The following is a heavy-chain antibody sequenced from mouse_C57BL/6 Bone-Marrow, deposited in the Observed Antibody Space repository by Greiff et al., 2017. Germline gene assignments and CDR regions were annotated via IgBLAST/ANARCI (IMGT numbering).Heavy chain of an antibody. J-gene: IGHJ2*01. Sequence: EVQVVESGGDLVKPGGSLKLSCAASGFTFSSYGMSWVRQTPDKRLEWVATISSGGSYTYYPDSVKGRFTISRDNAKNTLYLQMSSLKSEDTAMYYCAKDRPYYYGSSSYYFDYWGQGTTLTVSS. CDR3: AKDRPYYYGSSSYYFDY. CDR1: GFTFSSYG. V-gene: IGHV5-6*01. CDR2: ISSGGSYT. D-gene: IGHD1-1*01.